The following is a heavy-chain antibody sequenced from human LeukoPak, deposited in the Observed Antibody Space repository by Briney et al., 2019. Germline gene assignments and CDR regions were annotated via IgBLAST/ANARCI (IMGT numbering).Heavy chain of an antibody. CDR2: INHSGST. CDR3: ARHEGVGILLWFGELSPGDNWFDP. CDR1: GGSFSGYY. J-gene: IGHJ5*02. Sequence: SETLSLTCAVYGGSFSGYYWSWIRQPPGKGLEWIGEINHSGSTNYNPSLKSRVTISVDTSKNQFSLKLSSVTAADTAVYYCARHEGVGILLWFGELSPGDNWFDPWGQGTLVTVSS. V-gene: IGHV4-34*01. D-gene: IGHD3-10*01.